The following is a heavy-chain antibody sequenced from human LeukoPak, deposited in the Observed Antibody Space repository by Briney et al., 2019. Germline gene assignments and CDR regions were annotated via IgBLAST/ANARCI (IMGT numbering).Heavy chain of an antibody. V-gene: IGHV4-39*01. Sequence: SETLSLTCTVSGGSISSISYYWGWIRQPPGKGLEWIGSIYYSGSTYYKPSLKSRVTISVDTSMNQFSLNLSSVTAADTAVYYCARFSTTVTSGAFDIWGQGTMVTVSS. CDR1: GGSISSISYY. CDR2: IYYSGST. D-gene: IGHD4-17*01. J-gene: IGHJ3*02. CDR3: ARFSTTVTSGAFDI.